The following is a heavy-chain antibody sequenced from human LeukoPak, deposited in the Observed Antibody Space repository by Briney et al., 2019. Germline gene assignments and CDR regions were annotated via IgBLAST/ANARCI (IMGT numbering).Heavy chain of an antibody. J-gene: IGHJ4*02. CDR1: GFTFSSCA. Sequence: PGRSLRLSCSASGFTFSSCAMHWVRQAPGKGLGYVSGINDNVGTTHYGDSVKGRLTISRDNSKNTLYLQMSSLRAEDTAVYYCVKDLSGTYSFDYWGQGTLVTVSS. D-gene: IGHD1-26*01. V-gene: IGHV3-64D*06. CDR3: VKDLSGTYSFDY. CDR2: INDNVGTT.